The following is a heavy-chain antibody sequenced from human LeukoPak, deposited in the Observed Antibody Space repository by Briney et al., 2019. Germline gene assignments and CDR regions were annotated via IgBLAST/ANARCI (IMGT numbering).Heavy chain of an antibody. CDR1: GYSISSGYY. V-gene: IGHV4-38-2*02. CDR3: AGIIGGATSYDY. CDR2: IYHSGST. Sequence: PSETLSLTCTVSGYSISSGYYWGWIRQPPGKGLEWIGSIYHSGSTYYNPSLKSRVTISVDTSKNQFSLKLSSVTAADTAVYYCAGIIGGATSYDYWGQGTLVTVSS. J-gene: IGHJ4*02. D-gene: IGHD1-26*01.